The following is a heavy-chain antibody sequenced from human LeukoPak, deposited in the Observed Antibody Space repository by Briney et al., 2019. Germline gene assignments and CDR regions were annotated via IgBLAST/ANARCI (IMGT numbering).Heavy chain of an antibody. CDR2: IYSSGGT. J-gene: IGHJ4*02. CDR1: GGSISSGSYY. D-gene: IGHD3-22*01. CDR3: AREHYYDSSGYYPFDV. V-gene: IGHV4-61*02. Sequence: SQTLSLTYTVSGGSISSGSYYWNWIRQPAGKGLEWVGRIYSSGGTDFTPSLKSRGTISVDTSKNQFSLKLSSVTAADTAVYYCAREHYYDSSGYYPFDVWGQGILVTVSS.